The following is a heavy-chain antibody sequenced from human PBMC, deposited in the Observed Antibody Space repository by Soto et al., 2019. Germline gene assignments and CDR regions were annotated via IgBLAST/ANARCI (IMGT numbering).Heavy chain of an antibody. Sequence: PGGSLRLSCAASGFTFSGSAMHWVRQASGKGLEWVGRIRSKANSYATAYAASVKGRFTISRDDSKNTAYLQMNSLKTEDTAVYYCTRQTPYCSSTSCYEILYYYYGMDVWGQGTTVTVS. CDR2: IRSKANSYAT. J-gene: IGHJ6*02. CDR3: TRQTPYCSSTSCYEILYYYYGMDV. CDR1: GFTFSGSA. V-gene: IGHV3-73*01. D-gene: IGHD2-2*01.